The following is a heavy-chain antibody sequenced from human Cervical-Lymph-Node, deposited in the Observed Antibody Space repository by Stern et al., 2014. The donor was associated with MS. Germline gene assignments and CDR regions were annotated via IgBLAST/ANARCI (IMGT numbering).Heavy chain of an antibody. D-gene: IGHD5-12*01. J-gene: IGHJ4*02. CDR3: ARDPWSNRHSGYVNY. Sequence: QVQLVESGGGLVKPGGSLRLSCEASGFTFSDYYMSWIRQAPGKGLEWVSLISSTGNTIYYADSVKGRFTISRDNAKNSLYLQMNSLRAEDTAVYYCARDPWSNRHSGYVNYWGQGTLVTVSS. CDR1: GFTFSDYY. CDR2: ISSTGNTI. V-gene: IGHV3-11*01.